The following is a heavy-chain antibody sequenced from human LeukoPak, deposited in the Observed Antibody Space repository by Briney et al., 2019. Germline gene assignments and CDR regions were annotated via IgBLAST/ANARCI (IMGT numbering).Heavy chain of an antibody. CDR1: GFTVSSNY. CDR3: ARGDDYGGAWYYFDY. D-gene: IGHD4-23*01. Sequence: GGSLRLSCAASGFTVSSNYMNWVRQAPGKELEWVSVIYSGGSTYYADSVRGRFTISRDNSKNTLFLQMNSLRAEDTAEYYCARGDDYGGAWYYFDYWGQGTLVTVSS. CDR2: IYSGGST. V-gene: IGHV3-53*01. J-gene: IGHJ4*02.